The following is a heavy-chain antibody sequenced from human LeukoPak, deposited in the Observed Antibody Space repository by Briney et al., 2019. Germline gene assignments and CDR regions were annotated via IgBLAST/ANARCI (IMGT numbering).Heavy chain of an antibody. J-gene: IGHJ4*02. CDR1: GYTFTSYG. CDR2: ISAYNGNT. V-gene: IGHV1-18*01. CDR3: ARDGPKTYYYDSSGYTFDY. D-gene: IGHD3-22*01. Sequence: GASVKVSCKASGYTFTSYGISWVRQAPGQGLEWMGWISAYNGNTNYAQKLQGRVTVTTDTSTSTAYMELRSLRSDDTAVYYCARDGPKTYYYDSSGYTFDYWGQGTLVTVSS.